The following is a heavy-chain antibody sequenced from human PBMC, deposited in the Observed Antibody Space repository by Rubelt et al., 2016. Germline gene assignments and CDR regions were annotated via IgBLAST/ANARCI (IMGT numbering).Heavy chain of an antibody. Sequence: QVQLQESGPGLVKPSETLSLTCTVSGGSISSGGYYWSWIRQHPGRGLEWIGYIYYSGSTYYNPSRQSRVTISVDTSKNQFSLKLSSVTAADTAVYYCARLTLIAVAVTVDYWGQGTLVTVSS. CDR3: ARLTLIAVAVTVDY. D-gene: IGHD6-19*01. CDR2: IYYSGST. V-gene: IGHV4-31*03. J-gene: IGHJ4*02. CDR1: GGSISSGGYY.